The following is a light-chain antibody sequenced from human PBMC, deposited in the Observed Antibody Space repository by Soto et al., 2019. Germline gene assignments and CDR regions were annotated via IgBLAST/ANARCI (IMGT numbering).Light chain of an antibody. CDR3: QSYDSSLSGSNV. J-gene: IGLJ1*01. CDR2: GNS. CDR1: SSNIGAGYD. V-gene: IGLV1-40*01. Sequence: QSVLTQAPAVSGGPGQRVTISCTGSSSNIGAGYDVHWYQQLPGTAPKPLIYGNSNRPSGVPDRFSGSKSGTSASLAITGLQAEDEADYYCQSYDSSLSGSNVFGTGTKVTVL.